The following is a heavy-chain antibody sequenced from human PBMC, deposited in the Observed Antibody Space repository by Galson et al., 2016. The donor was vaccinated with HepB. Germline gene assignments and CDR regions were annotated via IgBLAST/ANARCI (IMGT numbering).Heavy chain of an antibody. CDR2: ISFDGSNK. CDR1: GFTFSTYA. Sequence: SLRLSCAASGFTFSTYAMHWVRQAPGKGREWVAGISFDGSNKYYADSVKGRFTISRDNSKNTLYLQMNSLRPEDTAVHYCARSKGYYYYAMDVWGQGTTVTVSS. CDR3: ARSKGYYYYAMDV. V-gene: IGHV3-30-3*01. J-gene: IGHJ6*02.